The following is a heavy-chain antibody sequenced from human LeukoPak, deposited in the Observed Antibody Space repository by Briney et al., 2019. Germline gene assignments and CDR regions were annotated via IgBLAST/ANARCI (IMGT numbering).Heavy chain of an antibody. D-gene: IGHD3-10*01. V-gene: IGHV3-21*01. CDR2: ISSSSSYI. CDR1: GFTFSSYS. J-gene: IGHJ6*03. CDR3: AREEWGVGDYYYYMDV. Sequence: KSGGSLRLSCAAPGFTFSSYSMNWVRQAPGKGLEWVSSISSSSSYIYYADSVKGRFTISRDNAKNSLYLQMNSLRAEDTAVYYCAREEWGVGDYYYYMDVWGKGTTVTVSS.